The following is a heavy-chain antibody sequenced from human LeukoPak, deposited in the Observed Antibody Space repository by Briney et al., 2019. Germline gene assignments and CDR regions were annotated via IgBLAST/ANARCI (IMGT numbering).Heavy chain of an antibody. V-gene: IGHV3-21*01. J-gene: IGHJ4*02. Sequence: AGGSLRLSCAASGFTFSSYSMNWVRQAPGKGLEWVSSISSSSSYIYYADSVKGRFTISRDNAKNSLYLQMNSLRAEDTAVYYFARDIRGEMATKSDYWGQGTLVTVSS. CDR3: ARDIRGEMATKSDY. D-gene: IGHD5-24*01. CDR1: GFTFSSYS. CDR2: ISSSSSYI.